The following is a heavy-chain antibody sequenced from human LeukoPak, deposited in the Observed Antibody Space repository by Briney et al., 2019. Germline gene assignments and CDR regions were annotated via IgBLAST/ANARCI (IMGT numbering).Heavy chain of an antibody. Sequence: PGGSLRLSCAASGFTVSSNYMSWVRQAPGKGLEWVSVIYSGGSTYYADSVKGRFTISRDNSKNTLYLQVNSLRAEDTAVYYCARDGAGGYYYYGMDVWGQGTTVTVSS. CDR2: IYSGGST. D-gene: IGHD2-15*01. J-gene: IGHJ6*02. CDR1: GFTVSSNY. CDR3: ARDGAGGYYYYGMDV. V-gene: IGHV3-66*01.